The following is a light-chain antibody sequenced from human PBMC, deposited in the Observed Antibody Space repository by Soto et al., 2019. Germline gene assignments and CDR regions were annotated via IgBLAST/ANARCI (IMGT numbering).Light chain of an antibody. CDR2: EVS. CDR1: SRDVGGSNY. Sequence: QSALIQPASVSGSPGQSITISCTGTSRDVGGSNYVSWYQHHPHRAPKLLIYEVSYRPSGVSSRFSGSKSGNTASLTISGLQAADDADYYCSSYTSSNTLEVFGVGTKLTVL. J-gene: IGLJ1*01. V-gene: IGLV2-14*01. CDR3: SSYTSSNTLEV.